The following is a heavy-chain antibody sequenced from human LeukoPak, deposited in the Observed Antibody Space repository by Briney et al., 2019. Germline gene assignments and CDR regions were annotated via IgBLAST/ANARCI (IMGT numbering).Heavy chain of an antibody. CDR1: GGSISSSGYY. CDR3: ARVYYSNSYDYWYFDL. Sequence: SETLSLTCTVSGGSISSSGYYWGWIRQPPGKGLEWIGSIHNSGSTYYNPSLKSRVTISGDTSKNQFSLKLSSVTAADTAVYYCARVYYSNSYDYWYFDLWGRGTLVTVSS. D-gene: IGHD6-13*01. J-gene: IGHJ2*01. V-gene: IGHV4-39*07. CDR2: IHNSGST.